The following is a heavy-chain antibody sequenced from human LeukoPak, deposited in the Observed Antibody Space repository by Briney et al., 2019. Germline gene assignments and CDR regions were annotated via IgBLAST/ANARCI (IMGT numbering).Heavy chain of an antibody. D-gene: IGHD3-16*01. V-gene: IGHV4-59*01. CDR2: IYHSGST. Sequence: PSETLSLTCSVSGGSISSYYWSWIRQPPGKGLEWIGYIYHSGSTNYNPSLKSRVTISKDMSKNQFSLRLTSVTAADTAVYYCARVGGAPLGAFDIWGQGTMVTVSS. J-gene: IGHJ3*02. CDR1: GGSISSYY. CDR3: ARVGGAPLGAFDI.